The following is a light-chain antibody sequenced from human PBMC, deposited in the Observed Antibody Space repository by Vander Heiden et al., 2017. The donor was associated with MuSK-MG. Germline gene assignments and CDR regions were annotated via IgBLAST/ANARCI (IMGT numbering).Light chain of an antibody. CDR1: QAISNY. Sequence: DSQFIQSTSSLSASVGDRVTITCRASQAISNYLDWYQQKPGKIPKLLIYAASTLQSGVPSRFSGSASGTDFTLTISSLQPEDVATYYCQKYYSAPPPFGGGTKVEIK. J-gene: IGKJ4*01. CDR2: AAS. CDR3: QKYYSAPPP. V-gene: IGKV1-27*01.